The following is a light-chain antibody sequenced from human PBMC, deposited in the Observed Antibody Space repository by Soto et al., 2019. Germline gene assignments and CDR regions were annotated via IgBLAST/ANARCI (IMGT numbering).Light chain of an antibody. V-gene: IGKV1-9*01. Sequence: DIQLTQSPSFLSASVGDRVTITCRASQGISYFLAGSQQKPWKAPELLMYAASTLQSGAPSRFSGRGPETEFTLTISSLQPEDFATYYCQRLKNYPLTFGGGTKVEIK. CDR2: AAS. CDR3: QRLKNYPLT. J-gene: IGKJ4*01. CDR1: QGISYF.